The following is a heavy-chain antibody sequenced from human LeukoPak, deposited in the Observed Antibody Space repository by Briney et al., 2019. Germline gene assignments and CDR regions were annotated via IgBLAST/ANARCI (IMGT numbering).Heavy chain of an antibody. CDR3: AKPLSSGNFFDY. V-gene: IGHV3-30*02. Sequence: GGSLRLSCAASGFTFSSYGIHWVRQAPGKGLEWVSFIRYDGNNKYYADSVKGRFTISRDNSKNTLYLQMNSLRAEDTAVYYCAKPLSSGNFFDYWGHGTLVTVSS. CDR1: GFTFSSYG. J-gene: IGHJ4*01. D-gene: IGHD6-19*01. CDR2: IRYDGNNK.